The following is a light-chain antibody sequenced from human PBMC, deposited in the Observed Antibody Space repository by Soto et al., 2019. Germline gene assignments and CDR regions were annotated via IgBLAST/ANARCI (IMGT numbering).Light chain of an antibody. J-gene: IGKJ1*01. Sequence: IQMTQSPSTLSASVGDRVTISWRASQGLGNALGWYQQKPGNPPKVLIYVASNLQSGVPPRFSGSGSGADFTLAISSLQPEDSASYYCLQDINYPWTFGQGTKVDIK. CDR2: VAS. V-gene: IGKV1-6*01. CDR3: LQDINYPWT. CDR1: QGLGNA.